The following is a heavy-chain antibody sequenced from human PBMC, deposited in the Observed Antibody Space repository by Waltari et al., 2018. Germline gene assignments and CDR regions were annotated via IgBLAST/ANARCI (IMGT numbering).Heavy chain of an antibody. Sequence: EVQLVQSGAEVKKPGESLKISCKGSGYNFTSYWIVWGRQMPGKGLEWMGIIYAGDSDTRYSPSFQGQVTISADKSVSTAYLQWSSLKASDTAMYYCARRSDTYGFDYWGQGTLVTVSS. J-gene: IGHJ4*02. CDR2: IYAGDSDT. CDR3: ARRSDTYGFDY. V-gene: IGHV5-51*01. CDR1: GYNFTSYW. D-gene: IGHD4-17*01.